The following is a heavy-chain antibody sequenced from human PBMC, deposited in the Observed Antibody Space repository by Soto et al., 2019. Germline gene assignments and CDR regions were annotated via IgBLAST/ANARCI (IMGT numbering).Heavy chain of an antibody. V-gene: IGHV3-23*01. J-gene: IGHJ4*02. CDR2: ISGSGGST. CDR1: GFTFSSYA. Sequence: HPGGSLRLSCAASGFTFSSYAMSWVRQAPGKGLEWVSAISGSGGSTYYADSVKGRFTIPRDNSKNTLYLQMNSLRAEDTAVYYCAKADSRFLEWTTPSSFDYWGQGTLVTVSS. D-gene: IGHD3-3*01. CDR3: AKADSRFLEWTTPSSFDY.